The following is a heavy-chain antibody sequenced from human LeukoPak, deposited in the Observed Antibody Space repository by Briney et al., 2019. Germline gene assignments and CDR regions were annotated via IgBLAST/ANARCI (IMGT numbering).Heavy chain of an antibody. V-gene: IGHV4-34*01. CDR1: GGSFSGYY. D-gene: IGHD2-15*01. CDR3: ARSVLGYLDP. CDR2: INHSGST. J-gene: IGHJ5*02. Sequence: SETLSLTCAVYGGSFSGYYWSWIRQPPGKGLEWIGEINHSGSTNYNPSLKTRVTIPVETSKNQFSLKRSCGTAGDRAVYYCARSVLGYLDPWGEGTLVTVSS.